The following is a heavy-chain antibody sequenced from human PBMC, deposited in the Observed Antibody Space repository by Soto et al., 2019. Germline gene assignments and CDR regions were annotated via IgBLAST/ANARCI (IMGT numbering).Heavy chain of an antibody. CDR1: GFTFSTYG. CDR3: AKEYGSTWIDH. CDR2: MSYDGTKE. V-gene: IGHV3-30*18. Sequence: GGTLRLSCAACGFTFSTYGMHWVRQAPGKGLEWVAAMSYDGTKEYYVDSVKGRFTISRDNSRNTLFLQLNSLRAEDTAVYYCAKEYGSTWIDHWGQGTLVTVSS. D-gene: IGHD6-13*01. J-gene: IGHJ4*02.